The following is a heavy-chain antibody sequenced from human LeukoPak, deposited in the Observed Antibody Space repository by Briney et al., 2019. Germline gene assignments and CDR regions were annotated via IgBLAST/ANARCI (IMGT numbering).Heavy chain of an antibody. CDR2: IYCAGST. CDR1: GGSVSSTEVY. V-gene: IGHV4-39*01. CDR3: ARLSKGRYFDYIFDY. D-gene: IGHD3-9*01. Sequence: KPSDTLSLICTVSGGSVSSTEVYWRRIPQPPGKGLQWIGNIYCAGSTYYNPSLKSRVTMSVDTSQNQISLKMTSVTAADTAVYYCARLSKGRYFDYIFDYWGQGTLVTVSS. J-gene: IGHJ4*02.